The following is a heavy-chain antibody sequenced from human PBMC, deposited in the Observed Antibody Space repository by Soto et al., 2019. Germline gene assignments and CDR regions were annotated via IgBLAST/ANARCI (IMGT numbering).Heavy chain of an antibody. CDR1: GYSFTSYW. J-gene: IGHJ3*02. D-gene: IGHD3-22*01. V-gene: IGHV5-10-1*01. CDR2: IDPSDSYT. Sequence: GESLKISCKGSGYSFTSYWISWVRQMPGKGLEWMGRIDPSDSYTNYSPSFQGHVTISADKSISTAYLQWSSLKASDTAMYYCAIHLLHPDSSGYYYYRDAFEIWGQGTMVTVSS. CDR3: AIHLLHPDSSGYYYYRDAFEI.